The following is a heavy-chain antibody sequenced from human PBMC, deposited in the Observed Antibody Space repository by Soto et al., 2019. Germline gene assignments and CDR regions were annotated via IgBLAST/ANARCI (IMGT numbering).Heavy chain of an antibody. CDR2: IIPIFGTA. D-gene: IGHD2-15*01. J-gene: IGHJ6*02. Sequence: SVKVSCKASGGTFSSYAISWVRQAPGQGLEWMGGIIPIFGTANYAQKFQGRVTITADESTSTAYMELSSLRSEDTAVYYCARRGRCSGGSCYHYYYYGMGVWGQGTTVTVSS. CDR3: ARRGRCSGGSCYHYYYYGMGV. V-gene: IGHV1-69*13. CDR1: GGTFSSYA.